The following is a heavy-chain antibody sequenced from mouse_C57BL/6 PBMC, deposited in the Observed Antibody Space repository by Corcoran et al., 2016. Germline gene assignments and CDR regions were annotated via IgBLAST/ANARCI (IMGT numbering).Heavy chain of an antibody. D-gene: IGHD2-1*01. CDR1: GYTFTDYY. CDR3: ARQQIYYGNPYAMDY. Sequence: QIQLQQSGPELVKTGASVKISCKASGYTFTDYYINWVKQRPGQGLEWIGWIYPGSGNTKYNEKFKGKATLTVDTSSSTAYMQLSSLTSEDSAVYFCARQQIYYGNPYAMDYWGQGTSVTVSS. CDR2: IYPGSGNT. V-gene: IGHV1-84*01. J-gene: IGHJ4*01.